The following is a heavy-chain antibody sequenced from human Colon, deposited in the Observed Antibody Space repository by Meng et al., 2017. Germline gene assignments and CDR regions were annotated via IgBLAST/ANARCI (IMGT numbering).Heavy chain of an antibody. CDR2: ISNSGSSV. V-gene: IGHV3-48*03. Sequence: GESLKISCAASGFSVRSYAINWVRQAPGQGLEWVSYISNSGSSVYYADSLKGRFTISRDNAKNSVFLQMNSLRAEDTAVYYCARGSAARNYDYGMDVWGQGTTVTVSS. D-gene: IGHD1-14*01. CDR3: ARGSAARNYDYGMDV. J-gene: IGHJ6*02. CDR1: GFSVRSYA.